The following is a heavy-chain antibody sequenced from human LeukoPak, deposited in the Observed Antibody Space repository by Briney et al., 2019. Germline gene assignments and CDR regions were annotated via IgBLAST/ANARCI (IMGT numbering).Heavy chain of an antibody. CDR2: IFYSGST. Sequence: SETLSLTCTVSGGSISSSSYYWGWIRQPPGKGLEWIGSIFYSGSTYYNPSLTSRVTISVDTSKNQFSLKLSSVTAADTAVYYCARRRMVRGVIRSYYFDYWGQGTLVTVSS. V-gene: IGHV4-39*07. CDR3: ARRRMVRGVIRSYYFDY. J-gene: IGHJ4*02. CDR1: GGSISSSSYY. D-gene: IGHD3-10*01.